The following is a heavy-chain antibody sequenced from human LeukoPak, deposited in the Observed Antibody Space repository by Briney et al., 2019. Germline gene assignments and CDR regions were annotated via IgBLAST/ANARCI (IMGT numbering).Heavy chain of an antibody. Sequence: GGSLRLSCVASGFTFSSYAMSWVRQAPGKGLEWVSGISGGGGSIHYADSVKGRFTISRDNSNSLISLQMNNLTTEDTAAYYCAREKFDSWGQGTLVTVSP. CDR3: AREKFDS. V-gene: IGHV3-23*01. CDR2: ISGGGGSI. J-gene: IGHJ5*01. CDR1: GFTFSSYA.